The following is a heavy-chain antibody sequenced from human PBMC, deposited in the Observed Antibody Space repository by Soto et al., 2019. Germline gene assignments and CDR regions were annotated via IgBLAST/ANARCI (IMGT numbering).Heavy chain of an antibody. Sequence: QVQLVESGGGVVQPGRSLRLSCAASGFTFSSYGMHWVRQAPGKGLEWVAVISYDGSNKYYADSVKGRFTISRDNSKNTLYLPMNSLRAEDTAVYYCAKDWGWEWELQDAFDIWGQGTMVTVSS. D-gene: IGHD1-26*01. CDR3: AKDWGWEWELQDAFDI. J-gene: IGHJ3*02. CDR2: ISYDGSNK. V-gene: IGHV3-30*18. CDR1: GFTFSSYG.